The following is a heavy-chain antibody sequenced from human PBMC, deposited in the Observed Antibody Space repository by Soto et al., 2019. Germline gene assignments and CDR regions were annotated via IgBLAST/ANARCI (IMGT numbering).Heavy chain of an antibody. J-gene: IGHJ4*02. CDR2: ISPSGGST. V-gene: IGHV1-46*01. Sequence: ASVKVSCKASGYTFTSYYMHWVRQAPGQGLEWMGIISPSGGSTSYAQKFQGRVTMTRDTSTSTVYMELSSLRSEDTAVYYCARDSVEMATIDYWGQGTLVTVSS. CDR1: GYTFTSYY. CDR3: ARDSVEMATIDY. D-gene: IGHD5-12*01.